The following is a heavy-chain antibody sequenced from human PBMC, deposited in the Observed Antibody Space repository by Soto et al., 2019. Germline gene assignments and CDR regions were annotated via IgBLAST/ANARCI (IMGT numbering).Heavy chain of an antibody. CDR1: GYTLTELS. V-gene: IGHV1-24*01. D-gene: IGHD3-22*01. CDR2: FDPEDGET. CDR3: AHYRNYYDSSGYYSDPYFDY. Sequence: GASVKVSCKVSGYTLTELSMHWVRQAPGKGLEWMGGFDPEDGETIYAQKFQGRVTMTEDTSTDTAYMELSSLRSEDTAVYYCAHYRNYYDSSGYYSDPYFDYWGQGTLVTVS. J-gene: IGHJ4*02.